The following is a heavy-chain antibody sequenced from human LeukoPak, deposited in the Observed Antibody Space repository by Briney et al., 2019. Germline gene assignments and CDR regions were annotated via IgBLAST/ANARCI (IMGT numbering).Heavy chain of an antibody. J-gene: IGHJ4*02. D-gene: IGHD4-17*01. CDR3: TRDRSTVTRGY. V-gene: IGHV3-49*04. CDR1: GFTFGDYA. Sequence: PGGSLRLSCTASGFTFGDYAMSWVRQAPGKGLEWVGFIRSKAYGGTTEYAASVKGRFTISRDDSKSIAYLQMNSLKTEDTAVYYCTRDRSTVTRGYWGQGTLVTVSS. CDR2: IRSKAYGGTT.